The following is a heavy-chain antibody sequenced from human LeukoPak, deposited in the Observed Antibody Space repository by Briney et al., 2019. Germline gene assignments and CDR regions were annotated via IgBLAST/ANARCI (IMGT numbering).Heavy chain of an antibody. CDR3: ARDRTAAAGRTAYV. CDR2: ISGSGGST. CDR1: GFTFSSYA. J-gene: IGHJ4*02. D-gene: IGHD6-13*01. V-gene: IGHV3-23*01. Sequence: GGSLRLSCAASGFTFSSYAMSWVRQAPGKGLEWVSGISGSGGSTYYADSVKGRFTISRDNAKNSLYLQMNSLRAEDTAVYYCARDRTAAAGRTAYVWGQGTLVTVSS.